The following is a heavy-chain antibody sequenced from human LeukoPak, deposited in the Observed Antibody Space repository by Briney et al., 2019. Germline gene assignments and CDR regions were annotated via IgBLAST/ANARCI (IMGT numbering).Heavy chain of an antibody. CDR2: ISSSSSYI. CDR3: ATDSCFSY. CDR1: GFTFSSYS. D-gene: IGHD6-6*01. Sequence: GGSLRLSCAASGFTFSSYSMNWVRQAPGKGLEWVSSISSSSSYIYSADSVKGRFTISRDNAKNSLYLQINSLRAEDTAVYYCATDSCFSYWGQGTLVTVSS. J-gene: IGHJ4*02. V-gene: IGHV3-21*01.